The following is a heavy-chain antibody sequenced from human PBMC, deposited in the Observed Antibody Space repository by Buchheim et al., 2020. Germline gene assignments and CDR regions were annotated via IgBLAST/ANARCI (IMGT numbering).Heavy chain of an antibody. Sequence: QVQLVESGGGVVQPGRSLRLSCTASGFTFGTYSIHWVRQTPGKGLEWVAVISDNGNTKFYSGSVKGRFTISRDNSMNMLFLQMNSLTTDDAAVYFCARELGFKGSLDIWG. CDR1: GFTFGTYS. D-gene: IGHD2-2*03. CDR2: ISDNGNTK. J-gene: IGHJ3*02. CDR3: ARELGFKGSLDI. V-gene: IGHV3-30*04.